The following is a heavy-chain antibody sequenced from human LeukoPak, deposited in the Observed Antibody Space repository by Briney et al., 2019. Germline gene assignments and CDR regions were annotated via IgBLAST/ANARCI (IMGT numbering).Heavy chain of an antibody. CDR3: ARDYYDSSLFNY. D-gene: IGHD3-22*01. J-gene: IGHJ4*02. CDR2: IIPILGIA. Sequence: ASVKVSCKASGYTFTSYGISWVRQAPGQGLEWMGRIIPILGIANYAQKFQGRVTITADKSTSTAYMELSSLRSEDTAVYYCARDYYDSSLFNYWGQGTLVTDSS. V-gene: IGHV1-69*04. CDR1: GYTFTSYG.